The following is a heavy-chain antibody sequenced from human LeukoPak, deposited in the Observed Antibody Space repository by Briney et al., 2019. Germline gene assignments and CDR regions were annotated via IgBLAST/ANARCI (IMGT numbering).Heavy chain of an antibody. Sequence: SETPSLTCTVSGASISSYYWSWIRQPPGKGLEWIGYISYSGTTYYNPSLKSRITISLDTSKNQFSLELSSVTAADTAVYYCARAAWRGTNSRDAFDIWGLGTVVTVSS. CDR3: ARAAWRGTNSRDAFDI. D-gene: IGHD4/OR15-4a*01. J-gene: IGHJ3*02. CDR2: ISYSGTT. V-gene: IGHV4-59*06. CDR1: GASISSYY.